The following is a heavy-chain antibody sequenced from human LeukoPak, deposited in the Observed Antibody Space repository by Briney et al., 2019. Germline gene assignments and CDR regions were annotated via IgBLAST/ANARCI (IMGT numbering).Heavy chain of an antibody. CDR2: IYYRGSA. J-gene: IGHJ5*02. V-gene: IGHV4-30-4*01. CDR1: GGAISSGDYY. Sequence: SQTLSLTCTVSGGAISSGDYYWSWIRQPPGKGLEWIGYIYYRGSAYYNPSLKSRVTISVDTSKNQFSLKLSSVTAADKAVYYCARAGGLLWFIGPWGQGTLVTVSS. CDR3: ARAGGLLWFIGP. D-gene: IGHD3-10*01.